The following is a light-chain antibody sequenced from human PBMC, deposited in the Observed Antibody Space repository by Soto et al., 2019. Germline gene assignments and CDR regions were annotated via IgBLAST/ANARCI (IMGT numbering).Light chain of an antibody. CDR3: QVWDSSTDHPV. Sequence: SYELTQPPSVSVATGQTARITCGGDNIGIKSVHWYHQKAGQAPVLVVHDDADRPSGIPERFSGSNSGNTATLTISRVEAGDEADYYCQVWDSSTDHPVFGGGTKLTVL. CDR1: NIGIKS. V-gene: IGLV3-21*02. J-gene: IGLJ2*01. CDR2: DDA.